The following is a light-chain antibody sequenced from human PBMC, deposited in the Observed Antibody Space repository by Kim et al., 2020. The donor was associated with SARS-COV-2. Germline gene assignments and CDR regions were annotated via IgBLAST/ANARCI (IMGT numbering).Light chain of an antibody. CDR3: GTWDDSLSAWV. Sequence: GEKVTISCSGSTSNIGKRRVSWYRQLPGTAPKYLIYDNDERRPGIPDRFSGSKSGTSATLGITGLQTGDEADYYCGTWDDSLSAWVFGGGTKVTVL. J-gene: IGLJ3*02. V-gene: IGLV1-51*01. CDR1: TSNIGKRR. CDR2: DND.